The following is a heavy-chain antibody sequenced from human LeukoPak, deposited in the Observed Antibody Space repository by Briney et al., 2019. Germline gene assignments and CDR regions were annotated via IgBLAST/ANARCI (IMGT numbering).Heavy chain of an antibody. D-gene: IGHD1-26*01. CDR2: ISGSGGST. Sequence: GGSLRLSCAASGFTFSSYSMNWVRQAPGKGLEWVSGISGSGGSTYYADSVKGRFTISRDNSKNTLYLQMNSLRAEDTAVYYCAKDHDGVGATGYWGQGTLVTVSS. J-gene: IGHJ4*02. CDR1: GFTFSSYS. CDR3: AKDHDGVGATGY. V-gene: IGHV3-23*01.